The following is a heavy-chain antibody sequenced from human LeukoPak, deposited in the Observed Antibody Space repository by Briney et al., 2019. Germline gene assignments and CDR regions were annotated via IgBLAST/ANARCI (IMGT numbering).Heavy chain of an antibody. CDR1: GGTFSSYA. J-gene: IGHJ4*02. V-gene: IGHV1-69*04. CDR3: AGVYLDDYSNYPPFDY. Sequence: ASVKVSCKASGGTFSSYAISWVRQAPGQGLEWMGRIIPILGIANYAQKFQGRVTITADKSTSTAYMELSSLRSEDTAVYYCAGVYLDDYSNYPPFDYWGQGTLVTVSS. CDR2: IIPILGIA. D-gene: IGHD4-11*01.